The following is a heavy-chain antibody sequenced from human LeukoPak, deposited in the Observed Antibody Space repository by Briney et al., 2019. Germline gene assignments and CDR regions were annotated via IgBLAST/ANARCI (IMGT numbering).Heavy chain of an antibody. J-gene: IGHJ4*02. Sequence: GGSLRLSCAASGFTFDDYGMSWVRQAPGKGLEWVSGINWNGSRTGYADSVKGRFTISRDNAKNSLYLQMNSLRAEDTALYYCARGSLGATRGAFDYWGQGTLVTVSS. D-gene: IGHD1-26*01. CDR2: INWNGSRT. CDR3: ARGSLGATRGAFDY. CDR1: GFTFDDYG. V-gene: IGHV3-20*04.